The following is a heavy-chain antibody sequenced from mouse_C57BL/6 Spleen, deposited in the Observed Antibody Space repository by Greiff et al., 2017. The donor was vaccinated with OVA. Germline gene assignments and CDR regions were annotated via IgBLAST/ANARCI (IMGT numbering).Heavy chain of an antibody. V-gene: IGHV1-26*01. CDR2: INPNNGGT. CDR1: GYTFTDYY. CDR3: ARSRNWDYAMDY. D-gene: IGHD4-1*01. J-gene: IGHJ4*01. Sequence: EVQLQQSGPELVKPGASVKISCKASGYTFTDYYMNWVKQSHGQSLEWIGDINPNNGGTSYNQKFKGKATLTVDKSSSTAYMELRSLTSEDSAVYYCARSRNWDYAMDYWGQGTSVTVSS.